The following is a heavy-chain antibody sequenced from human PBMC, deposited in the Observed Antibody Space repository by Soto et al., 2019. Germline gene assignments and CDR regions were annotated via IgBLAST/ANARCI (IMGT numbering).Heavy chain of an antibody. V-gene: IGHV3-30*18. CDR2: ISYDGSNK. Sequence: LRLSCAASGFTLSSYGMHWVRQAPGKGLEWVAVISYDGSNKYYADSVKGRFTISRDNSKNTLYLQMNSLRAEDTAVYYCANLGTPHSPYYFDYWGQGTLVTVSS. J-gene: IGHJ4*02. CDR3: ANLGTPHSPYYFDY. CDR1: GFTLSSYG. D-gene: IGHD1-1*01.